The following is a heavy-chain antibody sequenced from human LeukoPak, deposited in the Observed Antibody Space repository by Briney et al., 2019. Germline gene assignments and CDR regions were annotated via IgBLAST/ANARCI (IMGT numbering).Heavy chain of an antibody. V-gene: IGHV1-18*01. CDR2: ISAYNGNK. D-gene: IGHD3-22*01. CDR3: ARDLGYYDSSGYS. J-gene: IGHJ4*02. Sequence: ASVKVSCKASGYTFTSYGISWVRQAPGEGLEGMGWISAYNGNKNDAQKHQGRVTMTTDTSRRAAYLELRGVRSVDRDVYDFARDLGYYDSSGYSWGQGTLVTVSS. CDR1: GYTFTSYG.